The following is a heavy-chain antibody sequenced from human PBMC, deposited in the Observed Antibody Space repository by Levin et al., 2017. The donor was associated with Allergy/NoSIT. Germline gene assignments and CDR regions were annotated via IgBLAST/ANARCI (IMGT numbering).Heavy chain of an antibody. J-gene: IGHJ4*02. CDR2: ISYDGSNK. Sequence: PGGSLRLSCAASGFTFSSYGMHWVRQAPGKGLEWVAVISYDGSNKYYADSVKGRFTISRDNSKNTLYLQMNSLRAEDTAVYYCAKDVAAGPRGRDYWGQGTLVTVSS. CDR3: AKDVAAGPRGRDY. V-gene: IGHV3-30*18. CDR1: GFTFSSYG. D-gene: IGHD6-13*01.